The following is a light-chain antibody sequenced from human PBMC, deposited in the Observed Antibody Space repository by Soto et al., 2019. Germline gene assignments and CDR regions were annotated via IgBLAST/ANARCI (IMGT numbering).Light chain of an antibody. CDR3: QQYYSTPIT. Sequence: DIVMTQSPDSLAVSLGERATINCKSSQSVLYSSNNKNYLAWYQQKPGQPPKLLIYWASTRESGVPDRFSGSWSGTDFTLTISSLQAEDVAVYYCQQYYSTPITFGQGTRLEI. CDR1: QSVLYSSNNKNY. CDR2: WAS. J-gene: IGKJ5*01. V-gene: IGKV4-1*01.